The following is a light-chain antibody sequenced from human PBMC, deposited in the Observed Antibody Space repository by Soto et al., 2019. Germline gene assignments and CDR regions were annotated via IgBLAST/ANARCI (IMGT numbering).Light chain of an antibody. CDR3: SSYTSSSTRV. Sequence: QSALTQPASVSGPPGQSITISCTGTSSDVGSYNLVSWYQQHPGKAPKLMIYEVSKRPSGVSNRFSGSKSGDTASLTISGLQAEDESDYYCSSYTSSSTRVFGTGTKVTVL. CDR1: SSDVGSYNL. V-gene: IGLV2-14*02. J-gene: IGLJ1*01. CDR2: EVS.